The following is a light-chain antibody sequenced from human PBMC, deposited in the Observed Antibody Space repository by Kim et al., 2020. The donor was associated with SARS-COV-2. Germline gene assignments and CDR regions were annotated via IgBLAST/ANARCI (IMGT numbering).Light chain of an antibody. CDR1: QSVSSSY. V-gene: IGKV3D-7*01. Sequence: PGERDTLSCRASQSVSSSYLTWYQQKPGQAPRLLIYGASSRATGIPARFSGSGCGTDSTLTISSLQPEDFAVYYCQQDYNLLTFGGGTKVDIK. J-gene: IGKJ4*01. CDR2: GAS. CDR3: QQDYNLLT.